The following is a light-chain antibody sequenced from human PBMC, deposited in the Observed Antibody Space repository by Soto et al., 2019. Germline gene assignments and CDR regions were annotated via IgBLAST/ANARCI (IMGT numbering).Light chain of an antibody. CDR3: QPYFDSPWA. CDR2: GAS. CDR1: QRVGGNY. V-gene: IGKV3-20*01. J-gene: IGKJ1*01. Sequence: EIVLTQSPDTLSLSPGERATLSCRASQRVGGNYLAWFQQKPGQAPRLLIYGASSRATGIPGRFSGSGSGQDFPLPFNSLEPEDLAVYYGQPYFDSPWAFGHGTKVEI.